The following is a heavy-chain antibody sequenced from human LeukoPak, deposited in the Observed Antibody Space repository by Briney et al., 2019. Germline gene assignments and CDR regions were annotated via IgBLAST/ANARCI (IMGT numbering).Heavy chain of an antibody. V-gene: IGHV3-21*01. Sequence: PGGSLRLSCAASGFTFRSYSVNWVRQAPGKGLEWISSISSSSSYIYYADSVKGRFTISRDNAKNSLYLQMNSLRAEDTAVYYCARGREHCSGGSCYLDAFDIWGQGTMVTVSS. CDR1: GFTFRSYS. CDR2: ISSSSSYI. J-gene: IGHJ3*02. D-gene: IGHD2-15*01. CDR3: ARGREHCSGGSCYLDAFDI.